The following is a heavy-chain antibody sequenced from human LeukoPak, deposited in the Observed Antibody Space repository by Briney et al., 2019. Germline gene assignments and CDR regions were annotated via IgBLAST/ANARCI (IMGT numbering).Heavy chain of an antibody. V-gene: IGHV1-2*02. CDR2: INPNSGGT. Sequence: GASVKVSCKASGYTFTGYYIHWVRQAPGQGLEWMGWINPNSGGTNYAQKFQGRVTMTRDTSISTAYMELSRLRSDDTAVYYCARGCPYTAMVNYYYYYMDVWGKGTTVTVSS. J-gene: IGHJ6*03. D-gene: IGHD5-18*01. CDR1: GYTFTGYY. CDR3: ARGCPYTAMVNYYYYYMDV.